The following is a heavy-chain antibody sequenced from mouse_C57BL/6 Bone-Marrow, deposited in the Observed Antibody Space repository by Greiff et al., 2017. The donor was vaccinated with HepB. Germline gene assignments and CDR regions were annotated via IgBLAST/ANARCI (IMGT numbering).Heavy chain of an antibody. J-gene: IGHJ1*03. CDR3: AREGGSSYDWYFDV. V-gene: IGHV1-19*01. CDR2: INPYNGGT. D-gene: IGHD1-1*01. Sequence: QLQESGPVLVKPGASVKMSCKASGYTFTDYYMNWVKQSHGKSLEWIGVINPYNGGTSYNQKFKGKATLTVDKSSSTAYMELSSLTSEDSAVYYCAREGGSSYDWYFDVWGTGTTVTVSS. CDR1: GYTFTDYY.